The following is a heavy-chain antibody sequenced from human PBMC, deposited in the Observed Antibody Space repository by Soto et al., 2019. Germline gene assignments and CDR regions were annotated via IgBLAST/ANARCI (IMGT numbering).Heavy chain of an antibody. CDR3: AIDRVESGYPEYFQH. CDR1: GFTVSSNY. Sequence: EVQLVESGGGLIQPGGSLRLSCAASGFTVSSNYMSWVRQAPGKGLEWVSVIYSGGSTYYADSVKGRFTISRDNSKNTLYLQMNNLRAEDTAVYYCAIDRVESGYPEYFQHWGQGTLVTVSS. J-gene: IGHJ1*01. V-gene: IGHV3-53*01. CDR2: IYSGGST. D-gene: IGHD3-22*01.